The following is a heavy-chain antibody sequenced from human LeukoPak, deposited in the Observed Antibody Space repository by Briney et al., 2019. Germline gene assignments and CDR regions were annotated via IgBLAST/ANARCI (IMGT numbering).Heavy chain of an antibody. CDR2: IYNSGNT. J-gene: IGHJ6*03. D-gene: IGHD1-14*01. V-gene: IGHV4-38-2*01. CDR3: ASTPTVYYYYMDV. CDR1: GYSLRSGYS. Sequence: PGTPSPTCAVSGYSLRSGYSWGWFRQPPGKGLEWIGRIYNSGNTYSNPPLKSRVAISVDTSKNQFSLKLSSVTAADTAMYYCASTPTVYYYYMDVWGKGTTVTVSS.